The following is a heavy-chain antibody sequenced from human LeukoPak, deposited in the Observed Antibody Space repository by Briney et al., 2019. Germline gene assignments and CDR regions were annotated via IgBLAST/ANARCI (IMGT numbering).Heavy chain of an antibody. CDR3: ARDPDYYGSGSYGPYYYGMDV. V-gene: IGHV1-2*02. CDR1: GYTFTAYY. Sequence: ASVKVSCKSSGYTFTAYYMHWVRQAPGQGLEWMGWLNPDSGDTNYEQKFQGRVTMTRDTSTSTVFMELSSLRFDDTAVYYCARDPDYYGSGSYGPYYYGMDVWGQGTTVTVSS. D-gene: IGHD3-10*01. J-gene: IGHJ6*02. CDR2: LNPDSGDT.